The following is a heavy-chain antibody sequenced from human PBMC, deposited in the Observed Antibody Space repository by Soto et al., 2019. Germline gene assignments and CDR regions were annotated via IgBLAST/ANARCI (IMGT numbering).Heavy chain of an antibody. CDR2: INPSGGST. Sequence: ASVKVSCKASGYTFTSYYMHWVRQAPGQGLEWMGIINPSGGSTSYAQKFQGRVTMTTDTSTSTAYMELRSLRSDDTAVYYCALGGVRSAFDYWGQGTLVTVSS. CDR3: ALGGVRSAFDY. D-gene: IGHD3-16*01. J-gene: IGHJ4*02. CDR1: GYTFTSYY. V-gene: IGHV1-46*01.